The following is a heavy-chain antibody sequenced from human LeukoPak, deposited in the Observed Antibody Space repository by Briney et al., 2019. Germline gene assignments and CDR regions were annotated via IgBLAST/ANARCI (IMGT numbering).Heavy chain of an antibody. CDR1: GYSFTSYW. Sequence: GESLKISCKGSGYSFTSYWIGWVRQMPGKGVEWMGIIYPGDSDTRYSPSFQGQVTISADKYISTAYLQWSSLQASDTAMYYLATQKPDYYDSSGYFDHWGQGTLVTVSS. J-gene: IGHJ4*02. D-gene: IGHD3-22*01. V-gene: IGHV5-51*01. CDR3: ATQKPDYYDSSGYFDH. CDR2: IYPGDSDT.